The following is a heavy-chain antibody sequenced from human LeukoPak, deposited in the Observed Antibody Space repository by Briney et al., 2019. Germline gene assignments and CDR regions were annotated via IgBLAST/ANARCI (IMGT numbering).Heavy chain of an antibody. V-gene: IGHV1-46*01. J-gene: IGHJ4*02. D-gene: IGHD3-22*01. CDR2: TNPSGGST. Sequence: EASVKVSCKASGYTFTSYYMHWVRQAPGQGLEWMGITNPSGGSTSYAQKFQGRVTMTRDTSTSTVYMELSSLRPEDTAVYYCARDPDLPYYYDSSGYQPFSDYWGQGTLVTVSS. CDR3: ARDPDLPYYYDSSGYQPFSDY. CDR1: GYTFTSYY.